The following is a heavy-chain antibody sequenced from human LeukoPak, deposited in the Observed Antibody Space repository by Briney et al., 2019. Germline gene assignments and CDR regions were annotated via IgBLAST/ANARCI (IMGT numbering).Heavy chain of an antibody. V-gene: IGHV4-38-2*02. CDR2: INYSGST. Sequence: SETLSLTCTVSGYSISNGYYWGWIRQPPGKGLEWIGSINYSGSTYYNPSLKSRVTISVDTSKNQFSLKLSSVTAADTAVYYCARRRFVRGPDVVNPFDYWGQGTPVTVSS. J-gene: IGHJ4*02. D-gene: IGHD2-8*01. CDR1: GYSISNGYY. CDR3: ARRRFVRGPDVVNPFDY.